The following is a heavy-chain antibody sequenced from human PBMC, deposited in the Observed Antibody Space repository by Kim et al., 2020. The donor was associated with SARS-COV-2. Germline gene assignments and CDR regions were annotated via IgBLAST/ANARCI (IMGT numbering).Heavy chain of an antibody. D-gene: IGHD6-13*01. CDR2: INAGNGNT. J-gene: IGHJ6*02. Sequence: ASVKVSCKASGYTFTSYAMHWVRQAPGQRLEWMGWINAGNGNTKYSQKFQGRVTITRDTSASTAYMELSSLRSEDTAVYYCARGLAPSAAGSFLYGMDVWGQGTTVTVSS. CDR3: ARGLAPSAAGSFLYGMDV. V-gene: IGHV1-3*01. CDR1: GYTFTSYA.